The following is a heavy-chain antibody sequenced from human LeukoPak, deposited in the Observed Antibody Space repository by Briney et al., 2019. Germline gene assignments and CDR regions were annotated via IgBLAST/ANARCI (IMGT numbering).Heavy chain of an antibody. J-gene: IGHJ3*02. CDR1: AGSIKDYY. Sequence: SETLSLTCTVSAGSIKDYYWNWIRQPPGKGLEWLGFALYSGTTKYNPTLHSRVTISTETSRSQFSLRLTSVSAADAALYCCAGYNVGSGWAQAFEIWGKGTMVVVSS. V-gene: IGHV4-59*01. CDR2: ALYSGTT. D-gene: IGHD6-25*01. CDR3: AGYNVGSGWAQAFEI.